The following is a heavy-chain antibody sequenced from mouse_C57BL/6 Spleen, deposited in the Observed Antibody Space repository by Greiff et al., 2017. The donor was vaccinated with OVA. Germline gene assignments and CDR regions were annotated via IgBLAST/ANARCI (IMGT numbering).Heavy chain of an antibody. Sequence: QVTLKESGPGILQSSQTLSLTCSFSGFSLSTSGMGVSWIRQPSGKGLEWLAHIYWDDDKRYNPSLKSRLTISKDTSRNQVFLKITSVDTADTATYYCARNNGVYYGSLYYYAMDYWGQGTSVTVSS. J-gene: IGHJ4*01. CDR2: IYWDDDK. CDR1: GFSLSTSGMG. CDR3: ARNNGVYYGSLYYYAMDY. V-gene: IGHV8-12*01. D-gene: IGHD1-1*01.